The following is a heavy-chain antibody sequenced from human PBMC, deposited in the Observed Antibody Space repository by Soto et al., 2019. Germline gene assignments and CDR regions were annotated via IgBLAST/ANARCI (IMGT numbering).Heavy chain of an antibody. CDR3: SRRQNSLIRGANAFDT. Sequence: QITLKESGPTLVKPTQTLTLTCTFSGFSLITGGVGVGWIRQPPGKALEWLALIYWDGERRYSPSLKSRLTLTTDSSKNQVVLTMTHMDPEDTATYYCSRRQNSLIRGANAFDTWAQGTSVTVSS. V-gene: IGHV2-5*02. J-gene: IGHJ3*02. D-gene: IGHD3-10*01. CDR1: GFSLITGGVG. CDR2: IYWDGER.